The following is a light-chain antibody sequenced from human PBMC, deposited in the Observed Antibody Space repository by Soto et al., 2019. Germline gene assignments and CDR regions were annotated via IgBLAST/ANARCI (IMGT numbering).Light chain of an antibody. J-gene: IGLJ1*01. CDR2: EVS. CDR3: SSYTSSSTYV. Sequence: QSVLTQPASVSGSPGQSITISCTGTSSDVGGYNYVSWYQHHPGKAPKLLIYEVSNRPSGVSTRFSGSKSANVASLTISGLQAEDEADYYCSSYTSSSTYVFGTGTKVT. V-gene: IGLV2-14*01. CDR1: SSDVGGYNY.